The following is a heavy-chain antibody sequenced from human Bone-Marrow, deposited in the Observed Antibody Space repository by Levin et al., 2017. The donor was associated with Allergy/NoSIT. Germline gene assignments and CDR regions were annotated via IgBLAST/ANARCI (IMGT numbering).Heavy chain of an antibody. CDR2: ISPNSGGT. D-gene: IGHD3-22*01. V-gene: IGHV1-2*02. CDR1: GYSFTGFY. CDR3: SRRPHHYDSSGYYGSHAFDI. J-gene: IGHJ3*02. Sequence: GESLKISCKASGYSFTGFYLHWIRQAPRQGLEWMGWISPNSGGTNYAQKFQGRVTMSRDTSISTAYMELSRLRSDDTAVYYCSRRPHHYDSSGYYGSHAFDIWGQGTMVTVSS.